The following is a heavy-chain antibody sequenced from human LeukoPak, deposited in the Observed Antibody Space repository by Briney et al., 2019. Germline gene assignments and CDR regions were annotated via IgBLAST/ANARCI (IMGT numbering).Heavy chain of an antibody. V-gene: IGHV3-30*02. CDR3: AKEDSSGYYPTYFDY. CDR1: GFTFSSYG. J-gene: IGHJ4*02. D-gene: IGHD3-22*01. Sequence: GGSLRLSCAASGFTFSSYGMHWVRQAPGKGLEWVAFIRYDGGNKYYADSVKGRFTISRDNSKNTLYLQMNSLRAEDTAVYYCAKEDSSGYYPTYFDYWGQGTLVTVSS. CDR2: IRYDGGNK.